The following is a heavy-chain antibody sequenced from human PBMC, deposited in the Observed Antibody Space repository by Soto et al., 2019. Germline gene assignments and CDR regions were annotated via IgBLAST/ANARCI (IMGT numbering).Heavy chain of an antibody. V-gene: IGHV3-30-3*01. CDR3: ARDVLGRYYDSSGYSDY. CDR1: GFTFSSYA. D-gene: IGHD3-22*01. CDR2: ISYDGSNK. Sequence: QVQLVESGGGVVQPGRSPRLSCAASGFTFSSYAMHWVRQAPGKGLEWVAVISYDGSNKYYADSVKGRFTISRDNSKNTLYPQMNSLRAEDTAVYYCARDVLGRYYDSSGYSDYWGQGTLVTVSS. J-gene: IGHJ4*02.